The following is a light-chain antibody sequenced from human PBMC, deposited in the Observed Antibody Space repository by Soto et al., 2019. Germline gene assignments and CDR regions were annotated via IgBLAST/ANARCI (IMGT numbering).Light chain of an antibody. CDR1: QSISIW. CDR2: KTS. Sequence: DIHMTQSPSTLSASVGDRVTITCRASQSISIWLAWYQQKPGKAPNLLIYKTSSLETGVPSRFSGSGSGTEFTLTISSLHPDDFATYNGQHWHDYSWTCGQGTMVEVK. V-gene: IGKV1-5*03. J-gene: IGKJ1*01. CDR3: QHWHDYSWT.